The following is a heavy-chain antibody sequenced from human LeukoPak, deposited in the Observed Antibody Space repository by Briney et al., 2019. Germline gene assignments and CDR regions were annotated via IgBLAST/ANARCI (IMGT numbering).Heavy chain of an antibody. V-gene: IGHV3-30*02. D-gene: IGHD3-16*02. CDR2: IRYDGSNK. CDR1: GFTFSSYG. Sequence: GGSLRLSCAASGFTFSSYGMHWVRQAPGKGLEWVAFIRYDGSNKYYADSVKGRITISRDNSKSTLYLQMNSLRVEDTAVYYCAKTPDPKGLGELSLIAWYFDLWGRGTLVTVSS. CDR3: AKTPDPKGLGELSLIAWYFDL. J-gene: IGHJ2*01.